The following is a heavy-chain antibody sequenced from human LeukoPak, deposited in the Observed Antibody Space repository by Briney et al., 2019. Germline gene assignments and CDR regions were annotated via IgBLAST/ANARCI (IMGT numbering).Heavy chain of an antibody. J-gene: IGHJ4*02. CDR2: INPSGGST. CDR1: GYTFTSYY. Sequence: ASVKVSCKASGYTFTSYYMHWVRQAPGQGLEWMGIINPSGGSTSYAQKFQGRVTMTRDTSTSTVYMELSSLRSEDTAVYYCARGLEQAGYSSSSGGGNYWGQGTLVTVSS. CDR3: ARGLEQAGYSSSSGGGNY. D-gene: IGHD6-6*01. V-gene: IGHV1-46*03.